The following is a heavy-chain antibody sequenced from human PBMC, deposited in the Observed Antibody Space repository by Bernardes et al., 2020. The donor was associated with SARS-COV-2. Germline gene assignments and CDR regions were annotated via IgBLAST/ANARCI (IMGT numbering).Heavy chain of an antibody. CDR1: GDSLSNSF. V-gene: IGHV4-59*08. CDR2: ISYSGSS. Sequence: SETLSLTCAVSGDSLSNSFWSWIRQPPGGGLEWIGHISYSGSSDYNPSLKSRVSESIDTSKNQFSLRLSFVTAADTAVYYCAGSSCGIDCYIGGLRSWDYGMDVWGQGTTVTVSS. D-gene: IGHD2-21*02. J-gene: IGHJ6*02. CDR3: AGSSCGIDCYIGGLRSWDYGMDV.